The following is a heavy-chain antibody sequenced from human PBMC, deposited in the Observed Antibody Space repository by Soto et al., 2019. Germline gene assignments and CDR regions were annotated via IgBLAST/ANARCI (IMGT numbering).Heavy chain of an antibody. CDR3: ARDFLPLSKTQDAFDI. CDR1: GFTLSGYA. Sequence: PGGSLRLSCAASGFTLSGYAMDWVRQAPGKGLEYVSGISSNGVGTYYANSVQGRFTISRDNSKNTVYLQMGSLRSEDTAVYYCARDFLPLSKTQDAFDIWGQGTMVTVSS. V-gene: IGHV3-64*01. J-gene: IGHJ3*02. CDR2: ISSNGVGT.